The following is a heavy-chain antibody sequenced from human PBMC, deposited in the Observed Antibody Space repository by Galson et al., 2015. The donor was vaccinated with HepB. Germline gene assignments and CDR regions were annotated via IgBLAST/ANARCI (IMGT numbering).Heavy chain of an antibody. J-gene: IGHJ4*02. CDR1: GLSLSADEMC. V-gene: IGHV2-70*11. CDR2: IDWDEDK. Sequence: PALVKPTQTLTLTCTFSGLSLSADEMCVAWIRQAPGKPLEWLARIDWDEDKYYSTSLKSRLTLSKDSSKNQLVLTMTNMAPVDAGTYYCARMSVGETSVSQGYFDYWGQGSLVTVSS. CDR3: ARMSVGETSVSQGYFDY. D-gene: IGHD3-16*01.